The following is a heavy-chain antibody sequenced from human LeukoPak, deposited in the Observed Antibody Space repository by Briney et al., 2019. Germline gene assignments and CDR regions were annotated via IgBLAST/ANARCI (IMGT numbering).Heavy chain of an antibody. CDR1: GYTFTGYY. CDR3: ARADRWARDCSSTSCYTSGWFDP. V-gene: IGHV1-2*02. Sequence: GASVKVSCKASGYTFTGYYMHWVRQAPGQGLEWMGWINPNSGGTNYAQKFQGRVTMTRDTSISTAYMELSRLRSDDTAVYYCARADRWARDCSSTSCYTSGWFDPWGQGTLVTVSS. D-gene: IGHD2-2*02. J-gene: IGHJ5*02. CDR2: INPNSGGT.